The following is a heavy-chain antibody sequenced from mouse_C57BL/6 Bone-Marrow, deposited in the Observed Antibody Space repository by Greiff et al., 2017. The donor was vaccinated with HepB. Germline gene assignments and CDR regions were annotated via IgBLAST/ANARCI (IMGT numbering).Heavy chain of an antibody. CDR1: GYTFTDYN. CDR3: ARKGNSNLDY. J-gene: IGHJ2*01. CDR2: INPNNGGT. V-gene: IGHV1-18*01. D-gene: IGHD2-5*01. Sequence: VQLQQSGPELVKPGASVKISCKASGYTFTDYNMDWVKQSHGKSLEWIGDINPNNGGTNYNQKFKGKATLTVDKSSSTAYMKLRSLTSEDTAVYYGARKGNSNLDYWGQGTTLTVSS.